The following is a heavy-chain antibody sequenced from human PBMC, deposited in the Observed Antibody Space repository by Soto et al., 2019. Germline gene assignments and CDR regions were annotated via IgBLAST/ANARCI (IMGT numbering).Heavy chain of an antibody. J-gene: IGHJ4*02. Sequence: SVKVSCKASGFTFTSSAVQWVRQARGQRLEWIGWIVVGSGNTNYAQKFQERVTITRDMSTSTAYMELSSLRSEDTAVYYCAAERRGSSSFFDYWGQGPLVTVSS. CDR3: AAERRGSSSFFDY. D-gene: IGHD6-13*01. CDR1: GFTFTSSA. V-gene: IGHV1-58*01. CDR2: IVVGSGNT.